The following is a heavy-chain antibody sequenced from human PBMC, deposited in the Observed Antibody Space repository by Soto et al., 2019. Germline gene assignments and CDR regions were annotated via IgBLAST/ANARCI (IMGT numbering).Heavy chain of an antibody. Sequence: SETLSLTCTVSGGSISSYYWSWIRQPPGKGLEWIGYIYYSGSTNYNPSLRSRVTISVDTSKNQFSLKLSSVTAADTAVYYCARAVDDYSDYRYFDYWGQGTLVTVSS. CDR1: GGSISSYY. V-gene: IGHV4-59*01. J-gene: IGHJ4*02. D-gene: IGHD4-17*01. CDR3: ARAVDDYSDYRYFDY. CDR2: IYYSGST.